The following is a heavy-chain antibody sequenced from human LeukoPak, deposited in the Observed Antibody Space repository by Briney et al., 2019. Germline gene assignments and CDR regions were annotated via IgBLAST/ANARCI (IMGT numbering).Heavy chain of an antibody. D-gene: IGHD2-15*01. Sequence: ASVKVSCKASGYTFTGYYMHWVRQAPGQGLEWMGWINPNSGGTNYAQKFQGRVTMTRDTSISTAYMELSRLRSDDTAVYYCASLALLGYCSGGSCYSGDYWGQGTLVTVSS. CDR1: GYTFTGYY. J-gene: IGHJ4*02. V-gene: IGHV1-2*02. CDR2: INPNSGGT. CDR3: ASLALLGYCSGGSCYSGDY.